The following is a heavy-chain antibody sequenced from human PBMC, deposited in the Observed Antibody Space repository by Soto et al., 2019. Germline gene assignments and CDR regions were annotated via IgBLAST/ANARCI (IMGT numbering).Heavy chain of an antibody. Sequence: GRSLRLSCAASGFTFSSYAMSWVRQAPGKGLEWVSAISGSGGSTYYADSVKGRFTISRDNAKNSLYLQMNSLRAEDTALYYCAKGPGSYYHGRNYFDYWGQGNLVTVSS. CDR1: GFTFSSYA. CDR2: ISGSGGST. CDR3: AKGPGSYYHGRNYFDY. J-gene: IGHJ4*02. D-gene: IGHD1-26*01. V-gene: IGHV3-23*01.